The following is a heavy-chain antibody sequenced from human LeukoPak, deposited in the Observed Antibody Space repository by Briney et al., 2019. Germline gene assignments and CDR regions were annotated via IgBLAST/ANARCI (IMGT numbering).Heavy chain of an antibody. J-gene: IGHJ6*02. CDR2: ISSSGSTI. CDR1: GFTFSDYY. V-gene: IGHV3-11*01. D-gene: IGHD6-13*01. Sequence: PGGSLRLSCAASGFTFSDYYMSWIRQAPGKGLEWVSYISSSGSTIYYADSVKGRFTISRDNAKNSLYLQMNSLRAEDTAVYYCARDLEIAAAGYYYYYGMDVWGQGTTVTVSS. CDR3: ARDLEIAAAGYYYYYGMDV.